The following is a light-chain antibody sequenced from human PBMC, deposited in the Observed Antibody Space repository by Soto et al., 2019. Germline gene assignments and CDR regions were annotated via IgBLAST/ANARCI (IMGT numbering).Light chain of an antibody. CDR3: SSYTGSSPGGG. J-gene: IGLJ1*01. CDR2: EVT. CDR1: LRDVGAYDY. Sequence: QSPRTQPSAFSVSPGQSIATPCTGTLRDVGAYDYCYWYQQHPGKAPKLIISEVTNRPSRVSDRFSGPKPGDTASLTNSGLRAEDGADYYCSSYTGSSPGGGFGTGTKVTV. V-gene: IGLV2-14*01.